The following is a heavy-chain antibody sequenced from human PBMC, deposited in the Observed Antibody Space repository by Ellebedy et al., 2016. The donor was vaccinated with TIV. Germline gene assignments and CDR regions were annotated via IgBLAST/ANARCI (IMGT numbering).Heavy chain of an antibody. J-gene: IGHJ4*02. Sequence: ASVKVSXKASGYTFSRYTMHWLRQAPGQRLAWMGWIDAGYGNTRYSQKFQDRVTMTRDTSAKTAYMELTSLRSEDTAVYYCAREGDYYFDYWGQGTLVTVSS. D-gene: IGHD2-21*01. CDR2: IDAGYGNT. CDR3: AREGDYYFDY. CDR1: GYTFSRYT. V-gene: IGHV1-3*01.